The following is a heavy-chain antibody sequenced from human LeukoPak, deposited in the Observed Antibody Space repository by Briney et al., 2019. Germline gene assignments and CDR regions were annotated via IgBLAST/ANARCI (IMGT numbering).Heavy chain of an antibody. D-gene: IGHD6-6*01. J-gene: IGHJ2*01. Sequence: TGGSLRLSCAASGLTFSNYAMSWVRQAPGKGLEWVSGISDSGGSTYYADSVKGRFIISRDNSKNTLYLQMNSLRAEDTAVYYCAKRGEYSSSYWYFDLWGRGTLVAVSS. V-gene: IGHV3-23*01. CDR3: AKRGEYSSSYWYFDL. CDR2: ISDSGGST. CDR1: GLTFSNYA.